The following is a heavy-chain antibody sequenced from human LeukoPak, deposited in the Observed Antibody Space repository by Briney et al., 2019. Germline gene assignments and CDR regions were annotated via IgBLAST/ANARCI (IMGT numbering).Heavy chain of an antibody. J-gene: IGHJ4*02. Sequence: GGSLRLSCSASGFTFSSYAMSWVRQAPGKGLEWVSAISGSGGSTYYADSVKGRFTTSRDNSKNTLYLQMNNLRAEDTAVYYCAKGFSGWYFDYWGQGTLVTVSS. CDR2: ISGSGGST. CDR3: AKGFSGWYFDY. V-gene: IGHV3-23*01. D-gene: IGHD6-19*01. CDR1: GFTFSSYA.